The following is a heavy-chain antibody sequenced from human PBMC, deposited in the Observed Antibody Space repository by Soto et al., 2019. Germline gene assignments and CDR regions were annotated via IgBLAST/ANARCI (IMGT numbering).Heavy chain of an antibody. Sequence: GESLKISCKGSGYSLTTYWIAWVRQMPGKGLEWMGIIYPFASDTRYSPYFQGQVTISADKSISTAYLQWSSLKASDTAIYYCARHRGYGRGWINGAHYYYYYGMDVWGQGTTVTVSS. J-gene: IGHJ6*02. CDR3: ARHRGYGRGWINGAHYYYYYGMDV. CDR1: GYSLTTYW. CDR2: IYPFASDT. V-gene: IGHV5-51*01. D-gene: IGHD6-19*01.